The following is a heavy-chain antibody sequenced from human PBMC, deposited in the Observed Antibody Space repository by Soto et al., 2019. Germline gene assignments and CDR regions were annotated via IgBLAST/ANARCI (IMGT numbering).Heavy chain of an antibody. D-gene: IGHD5-12*01. J-gene: IGHJ4*02. V-gene: IGHV4-34*01. CDR1: GGSFSGYY. CDR2: INHSGST. Sequence: LSLTCAVYGGSFSGYYWSWIRQPPGKGLEWIGEINHSGSTNYNPSLKSRVTISVDTSKNQFSLKRSSVTAADTAVYYCAREGAGWLRLGYFDYWGQGTLVTVSS. CDR3: AREGAGWLRLGYFDY.